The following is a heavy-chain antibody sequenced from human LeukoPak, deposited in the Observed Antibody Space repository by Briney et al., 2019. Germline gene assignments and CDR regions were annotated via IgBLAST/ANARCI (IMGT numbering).Heavy chain of an antibody. CDR1: GFTFSSYT. CDR2: ISGGGTYI. V-gene: IGHV3-21*01. J-gene: IGHJ4*02. CDR3: ARDVRGNYYNV. Sequence: GGSLRLSCAASGFTFSSYTMNWVRQAPGKGLEWVASISGGGTYIYYVDSVRGRFTISRDNAKNSLFLQMSSLRVEDTAVYYCARDVRGNYYNVWGQGALVTVSS. D-gene: IGHD1-26*01.